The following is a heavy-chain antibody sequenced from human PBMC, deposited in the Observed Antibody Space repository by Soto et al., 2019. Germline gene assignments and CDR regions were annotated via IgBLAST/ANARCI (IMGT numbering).Heavy chain of an antibody. V-gene: IGHV4-59*12. Sequence: SETLSLTCTVSSGSIVGYYRSWIRQPPAKGLQWIGFFYYSGSTYYNPSLKSRVTISVDTSKNQFSLKLSSVTAADTAVYYCARGPRVGATPYWGQGTLVTVSS. J-gene: IGHJ4*02. CDR1: SGSIVGYY. D-gene: IGHD1-26*01. CDR2: FYYSGST. CDR3: ARGPRVGATPY.